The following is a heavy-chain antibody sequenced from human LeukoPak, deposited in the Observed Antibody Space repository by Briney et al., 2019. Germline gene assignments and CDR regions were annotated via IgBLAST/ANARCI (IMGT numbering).Heavy chain of an antibody. Sequence: GGSLRLSCVGSGFTFSSYSMSWVRQAPGKGLEWVSYISGTSNTIYYAVSVKGRFTVSRDNAKNPLYLQMNSLRAEDTAIYYCARDLGSYSSGWYMGFDYWGQGTLVTVSP. CDR2: ISGTSNTI. V-gene: IGHV3-48*01. CDR3: ARDLGSYSSGWYMGFDY. J-gene: IGHJ4*02. CDR1: GFTFSSYS. D-gene: IGHD6-19*01.